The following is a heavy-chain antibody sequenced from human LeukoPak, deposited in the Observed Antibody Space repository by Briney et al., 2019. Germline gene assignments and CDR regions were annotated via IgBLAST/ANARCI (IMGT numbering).Heavy chain of an antibody. CDR2: IIPIFGTA. CDR1: GGTFSSYA. V-gene: IGHV1-69*01. Sequence: ASVKVSCKASGGTFSSYAISWVRQAPGQGLEWMGGIIPIFGTANYAQKFQGRVTITADESTSTAYMELSSLRSEDTAVYYCARDCSSTSCYTPYFDYWGQGTLVTVSS. CDR3: ARDCSSTSCYTPYFDY. D-gene: IGHD2-2*02. J-gene: IGHJ4*02.